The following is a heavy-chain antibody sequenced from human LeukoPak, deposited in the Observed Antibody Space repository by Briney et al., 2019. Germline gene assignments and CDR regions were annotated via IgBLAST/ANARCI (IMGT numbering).Heavy chain of an antibody. V-gene: IGHV4-34*01. CDR2: INHSGST. Sequence: PSETPSLTCAVYGGSFSGYYWSWIRQPPGKGLEWIGEINHSGSTNYNPSLKSRVTISVDTSKNQFSLKLSSVTAADTAVYYCAGNRRLLYWGQGTLVTVSS. CDR1: GGSFSGYY. J-gene: IGHJ4*02. D-gene: IGHD1-14*01. CDR3: AGNRRLLY.